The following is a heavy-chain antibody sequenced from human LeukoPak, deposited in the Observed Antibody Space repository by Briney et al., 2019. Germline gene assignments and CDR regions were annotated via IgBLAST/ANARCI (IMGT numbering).Heavy chain of an antibody. CDR2: IYYSGTT. CDR1: GGSMSSYY. Sequence: SETLSLTCTVSGGSMSSYYWSWIRQSPRTGLVWIGYIYYSGTTNYNPSLKSRVTISVDTSKSQFPQKLSSVTAADTAIYYCARRSLRNSSWDSWGQGTLVTVSS. D-gene: IGHD6-13*01. J-gene: IGHJ4*02. CDR3: ARRSLRNSSWDS. V-gene: IGHV4-59*08.